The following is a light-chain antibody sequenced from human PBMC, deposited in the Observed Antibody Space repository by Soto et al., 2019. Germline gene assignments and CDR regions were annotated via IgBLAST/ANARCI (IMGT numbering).Light chain of an antibody. Sequence: NFMLTQPHSVSESPGETVTISCTRTSGGIANNYVQWYQQRPGSAPTIVIYEHNKRPSGVPDRFSGSTDGSSNSASLTISGVQTEDEADYYCQSYDSSFVLFGGGTKLTVL. J-gene: IGLJ2*01. CDR1: SGGIANNY. CDR3: QSYDSSFVL. V-gene: IGLV6-57*04. CDR2: EHN.